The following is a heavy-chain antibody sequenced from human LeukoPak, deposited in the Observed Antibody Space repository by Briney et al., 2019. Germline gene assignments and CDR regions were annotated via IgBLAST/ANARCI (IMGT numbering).Heavy chain of an antibody. Sequence: GGSLRLSCAASGFTFSRFWMSWVRQAPGKELEWVANINQAGSEKYYVDSVKGRFTISRDNAKNSLYLLMNSLRAEDTAVYYCASASPAADYWGQGTLVTVSS. J-gene: IGHJ4*02. CDR2: INQAGSEK. D-gene: IGHD2-2*01. V-gene: IGHV3-7*01. CDR1: GFTFSRFW. CDR3: ASASPAADY.